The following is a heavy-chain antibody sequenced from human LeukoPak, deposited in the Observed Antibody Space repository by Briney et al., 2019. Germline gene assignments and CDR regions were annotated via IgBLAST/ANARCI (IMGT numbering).Heavy chain of an antibody. J-gene: IGHJ6*02. CDR3: VKDASGTGTTLWMDV. V-gene: IGHV3-23*01. CDR1: GFIFSSYA. CDR2: ISGSGGST. Sequence: GGSLRLSCAASGFIFSSYAMSWVRQAPGKGLEWVSGISGSGGSTYSVDSVKGRFTISRDNSKNTLYLQMKSLRAEDTAVYYCVKDASGTGTTLWMDVWGQGTTVTVSS. D-gene: IGHD3-10*01.